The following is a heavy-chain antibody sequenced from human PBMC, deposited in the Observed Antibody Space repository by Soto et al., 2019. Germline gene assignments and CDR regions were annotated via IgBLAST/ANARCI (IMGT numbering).Heavy chain of an antibody. V-gene: IGHV3-23*01. CDR3: AKVSEYSDINDY. D-gene: IGHD5-18*01. CDR2: ISGSGGST. CDR1: GFTFSSYA. J-gene: IGHJ4*02. Sequence: EVQLLESGGGLVQPGGSLRLSCAASGFTFSSYAMSWVRQAPGKGLEWVSAISGSGGSTYYADSVKGWFTISRDNSKNTLYLQMNSLRAEDTAVYYCAKVSEYSDINDYWGQGTLVTVSS.